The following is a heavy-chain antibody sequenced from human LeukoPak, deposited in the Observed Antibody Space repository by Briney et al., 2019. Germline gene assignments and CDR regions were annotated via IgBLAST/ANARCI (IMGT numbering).Heavy chain of an antibody. CDR2: IYNSGST. CDR1: GGSISSGTYY. CDR3: ARGSEVQVAGNIDY. D-gene: IGHD1/OR15-1a*01. J-gene: IGHJ4*02. V-gene: IGHV4-61*02. Sequence: SETLSLTCTVSGGSISSGTYYWGWIRQPAGKGLEWIGRIYNSGSTNYNPSLKSRVTISADTSKNQFSLKLSSVTAADTAVYYCARGSEVQVAGNIDYWGQGTLVTVSS.